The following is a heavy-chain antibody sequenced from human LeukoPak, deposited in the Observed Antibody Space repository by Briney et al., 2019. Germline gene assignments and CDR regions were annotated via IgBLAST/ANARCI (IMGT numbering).Heavy chain of an antibody. CDR1: GGSISSSSYY. CDR3: ATMPRRTESGYYMDV. V-gene: IGHV4-39*07. CDR2: IYYSGST. J-gene: IGHJ6*03. Sequence: PSETLSLTCTVSGGSISSSSYYWGWIRQPPGKGLEWIGSIYYSGSTYYNPSLKSRVTISVDKSKNQFSLKLSSVTAADTAVYYCATMPRRTESGYYMDVWGKGTTVTVSS. D-gene: IGHD2-2*01.